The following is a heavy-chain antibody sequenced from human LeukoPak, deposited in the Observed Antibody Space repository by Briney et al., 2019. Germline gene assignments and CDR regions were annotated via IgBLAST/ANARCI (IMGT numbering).Heavy chain of an antibody. CDR3: ARDSYNVSYYDP. J-gene: IGHJ5*02. Sequence: SVTVSCKTSGGTFSMYAISWVRQAPGQGLEWMGRIIPMFGTAYYAQNFQDRVTIITDESTTIAYMRLSSLRFEDTAVYYCARDSYNVSYYDPWGQRTLVAVSS. V-gene: IGHV1-69*05. D-gene: IGHD1-26*01. CDR1: GGTFSMYA. CDR2: IIPMFGTA.